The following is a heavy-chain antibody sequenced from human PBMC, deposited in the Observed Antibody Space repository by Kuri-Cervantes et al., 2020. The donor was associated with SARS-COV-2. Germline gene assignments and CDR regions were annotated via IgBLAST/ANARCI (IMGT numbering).Heavy chain of an antibody. V-gene: IGHV4-61*01. CDR1: GGSVSSGSYY. CDR2: IYYSGST. D-gene: IGHD1-26*01. CDR3: ARDSGGSYRDFDY. Sequence: SETLSLTCTVSGGSVSSGSYYWSWIRQPPGKGLEWIGYIYYSGSTYYNPSLKSRVTISVDTSKNQFSLKLSSVTAADTAVYYCARDSGGSYRDFDYWGQGTLVTVSS. J-gene: IGHJ4*02.